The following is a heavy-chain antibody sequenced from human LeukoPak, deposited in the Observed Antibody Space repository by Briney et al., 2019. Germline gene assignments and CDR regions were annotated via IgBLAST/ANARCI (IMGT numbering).Heavy chain of an antibody. D-gene: IGHD3-10*01. J-gene: IGHJ4*02. V-gene: IGHV4-30-2*01. CDR3: ARDAGLGFDY. CDR1: GGSISSGGYS. Sequence: SETLSLTCAVSGGSISSGGYSWSWIRQPPGKGLEGIGYIYHSGSTYYNPSLKSRVTISVDRSKNQFSLKLSSVTAADTAVYYCARDAGLGFDYWGQGTLVTVSS. CDR2: IYHSGST.